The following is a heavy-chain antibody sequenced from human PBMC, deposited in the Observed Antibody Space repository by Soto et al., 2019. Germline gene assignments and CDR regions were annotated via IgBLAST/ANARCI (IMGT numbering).Heavy chain of an antibody. D-gene: IGHD3-22*01. V-gene: IGHV4-34*01. CDR2: INHSGST. Sequence: PSETLSLTCAVYGWSFSGYYWSWIRQPPGKGLEWIGEINHSGSTNYNPSLKSRVTISVDTSKNQFSLKLSSVTAADTAVYYCARGRKYYYDSSGYRRYLDYWGQGTQVTVS. CDR3: ARGRKYYYDSSGYRRYLDY. CDR1: GWSFSGYY. J-gene: IGHJ4*02.